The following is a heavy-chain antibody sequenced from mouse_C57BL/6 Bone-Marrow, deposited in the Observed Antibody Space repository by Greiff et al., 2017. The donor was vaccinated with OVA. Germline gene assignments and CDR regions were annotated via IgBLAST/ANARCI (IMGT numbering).Heavy chain of an antibody. CDR2: ISSGGSYT. CDR3: ARHYYGSSPIIAY. CDR1: GFTFSSYG. Sequence: EVQLQQSGGDLVKPGGSLKLSCAASGFTFSSYGMSWVRQTPDKRLEWVATISSGGSYTYDPDSVKGRFTISRDNAKNTLYLQMSSLKSEDTAMYYCARHYYGSSPIIAYWGQGTLVTVSA. V-gene: IGHV5-6*01. D-gene: IGHD1-1*01. J-gene: IGHJ3*01.